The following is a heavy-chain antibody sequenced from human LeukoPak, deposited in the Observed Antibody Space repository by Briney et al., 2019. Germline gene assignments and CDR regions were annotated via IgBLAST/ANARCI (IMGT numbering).Heavy chain of an antibody. J-gene: IGHJ6*03. V-gene: IGHV3-30*02. Sequence: PGGSLRLSCAASGFTFSSYGMHWVRQAPGKGLEWVAFIRYDGSNKYYADSVKGRFTISRDNSKNTLYLQMGSLRAEDMAVYYCARDPEVGCSSTSCSGGHYYYYYMDVWGKGTTVTISS. CDR1: GFTFSSYG. CDR3: ARDPEVGCSSTSCSGGHYYYYYMDV. CDR2: IRYDGSNK. D-gene: IGHD2-2*01.